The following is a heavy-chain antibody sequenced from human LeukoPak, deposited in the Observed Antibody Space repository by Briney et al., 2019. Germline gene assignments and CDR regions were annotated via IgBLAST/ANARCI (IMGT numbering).Heavy chain of an antibody. D-gene: IGHD3-3*01. J-gene: IGHJ3*02. CDR3: AKDPPSYDFWSGYPYDAFDI. CDR2: ISGSGGST. V-gene: IGHV3-23*01. Sequence: GGSLRLSCAASGFTFSSYAMSWVRQAPGKGLEWVSAISGSGGSTYYADSVKGRFTISRDNSKNTLYLQMNSLRAEDTAVYYCAKDPPSYDFWSGYPYDAFDIWGQGTMVTVSS. CDR1: GFTFSSYA.